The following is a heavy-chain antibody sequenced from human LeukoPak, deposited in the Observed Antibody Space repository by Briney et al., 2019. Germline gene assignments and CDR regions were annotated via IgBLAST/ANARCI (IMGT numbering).Heavy chain of an antibody. V-gene: IGHV1-2*02. CDR3: ARAGGSGTYYVNF. CDR1: GYPFSGYD. J-gene: IGHJ4*02. CDR2: INPQSGGT. D-gene: IGHD3-10*01. Sequence: ASVKVSCKASGYPFSGYDIHWVRQAPGQGLEWMGWINPQSGGTNFAQKFQGRVTMTRDTFISTAYVELSRLRSDDTAVYYCARAGGSGTYYVNFWGQGTLVTVS.